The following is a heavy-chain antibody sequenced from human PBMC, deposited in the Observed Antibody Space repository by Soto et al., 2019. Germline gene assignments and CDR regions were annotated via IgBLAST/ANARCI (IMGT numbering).Heavy chain of an antibody. V-gene: IGHV4-59*03. CDR1: GDSIDSYL. CDR3: ATRITVFGLLIPPFDP. Sequence: PSETLSLTCTVSGDSIDSYLWTWIRQPPGQGLEWIGYIFASGSTKYNPNLNSRATMSVDTSKNQFSLRLSSVTAADTAIYYCATRITVFGLLIPPFDPWGQGTQVTVSS. J-gene: IGHJ5*02. CDR2: IFASGST. D-gene: IGHD3-3*01.